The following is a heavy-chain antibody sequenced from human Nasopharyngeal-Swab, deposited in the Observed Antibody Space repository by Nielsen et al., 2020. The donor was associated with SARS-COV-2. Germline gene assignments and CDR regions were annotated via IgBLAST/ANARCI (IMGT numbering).Heavy chain of an antibody. CDR1: GASISNRTYY. V-gene: IGHV4-39*07. J-gene: IGHJ4*02. Sequence: SETLSLTCSVSGASISNRTYYWGWIRQSPEKGLQWIGTVFYTGTYYNPSLQSRVTISVDTSKNQFSLKLSSVTAADTAVYYCARDESGDYLGLPFDYWGQGTLVTVSS. D-gene: IGHD4-17*01. CDR2: VFYTGT. CDR3: ARDESGDYLGLPFDY.